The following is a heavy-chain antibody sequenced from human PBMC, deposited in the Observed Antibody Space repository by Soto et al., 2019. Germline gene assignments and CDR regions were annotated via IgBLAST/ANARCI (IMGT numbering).Heavy chain of an antibody. D-gene: IGHD3-3*01. J-gene: IGHJ6*02. CDR1: GGSISSYY. Sequence: SETLSLTCTVSGGSISSYYWSWIRQPAGKVLEWIGRIYTSGSTNYNPSLKSRVTMSVDTSKNQFSLKLSSVTAADTAVYYCARDHLYYDFWSGPSPAYYYGMDVWGQGTTVTVSS. CDR3: ARDHLYYDFWSGPSPAYYYGMDV. CDR2: IYTSGST. V-gene: IGHV4-4*07.